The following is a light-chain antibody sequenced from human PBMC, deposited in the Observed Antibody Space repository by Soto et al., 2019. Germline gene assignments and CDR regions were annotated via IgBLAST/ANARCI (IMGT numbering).Light chain of an antibody. CDR3: QKYNSAPRWT. CDR2: AAS. CDR1: QGISNY. V-gene: IGKV1-27*01. J-gene: IGKJ1*01. Sequence: DIQMTPALSSSSASVGDRVTITCRASQGISNYLAWYQQKPGKVPKLLIYAASTLQSGVPSRFSGSGSGTDFTLTISSLQPEDVATYYCQKYNSAPRWTFGQGTKVDIK.